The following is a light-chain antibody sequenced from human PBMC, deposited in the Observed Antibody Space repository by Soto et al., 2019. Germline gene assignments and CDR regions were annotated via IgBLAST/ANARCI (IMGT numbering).Light chain of an antibody. J-gene: IGKJ3*01. CDR3: QQRTNWPRSFT. CDR1: QSVSSY. V-gene: IGKV3-11*01. CDR2: DTS. Sequence: EIVLTQSPATLSLSPGERATLSCRASQSVSSYLAWYQQKPGQAPRLLIYDTSKRATGIPARFSGRGSGTDFPLNISSLEPEDFAVYYCQQRTNWPRSFTFGPGTKVDIK.